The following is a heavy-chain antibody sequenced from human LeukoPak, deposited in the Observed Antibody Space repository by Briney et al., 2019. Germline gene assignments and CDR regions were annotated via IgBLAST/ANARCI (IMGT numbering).Heavy chain of an antibody. CDR3: ARDSGAVAGSNWFDP. CDR2: IYYSGST. V-gene: IGHV4-59*01. J-gene: IGHJ5*02. Sequence: SETLSLTCTVSGGSLSSYYWSWIRQPPGKGLEWIGYIYYSGSTNYNPSLKSRVTISVDTSKNQFSLKLSSVTAADTAVYYCARDSGAVAGSNWFDPWGQGTLVTVSS. CDR1: GGSLSSYY. D-gene: IGHD6-19*01.